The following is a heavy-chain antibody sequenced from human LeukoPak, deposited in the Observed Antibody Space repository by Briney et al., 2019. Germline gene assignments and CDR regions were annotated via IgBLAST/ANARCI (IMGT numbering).Heavy chain of an antibody. V-gene: IGHV3-7*03. CDR1: GFTFSNDL. CDR2: KKQYGSEG. J-gene: IGHJ1*01. Sequence: GGSLRLSCAASGFTFSNDLITWVRQAPGRGLEWVAHKKQYGSEGHDMDSAEARFTISRDNAKNTLSLQLSSLRADDTAVYYCVRAGGVSGYALPDSWGQGTLIPVSS. CDR3: VRAGGVSGYALPDS. D-gene: IGHD5-12*01.